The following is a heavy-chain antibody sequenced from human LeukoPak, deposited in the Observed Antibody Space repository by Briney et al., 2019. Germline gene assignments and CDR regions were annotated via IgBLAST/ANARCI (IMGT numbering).Heavy chain of an antibody. D-gene: IGHD6-19*01. J-gene: IGHJ5*02. Sequence: SETLSLTCTLSGGSIGSSSYYWGWIRQPPGKGLEWIGSIYSTGSSYYNPSLKSRVTISVDTSKDQFSLELNSVTAADTAIYYCARSHSSGWSEAWFDPWGQGTLVTVSS. CDR2: IYSTGSS. V-gene: IGHV4-39*01. CDR3: ARSHSSGWSEAWFDP. CDR1: GGSIGSSSYY.